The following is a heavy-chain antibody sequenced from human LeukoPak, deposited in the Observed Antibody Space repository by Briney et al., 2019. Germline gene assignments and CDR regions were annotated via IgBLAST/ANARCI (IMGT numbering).Heavy chain of an antibody. CDR1: GFIFGDYA. CDR3: TAVAAIYGHQFDP. V-gene: IGHV3-49*04. D-gene: IGHD2-15*01. CDR2: IRSKAYGGTT. J-gene: IGHJ5*02. Sequence: PGGSLRLSCTASGFIFGDYAMSWVRQAPGKGLEWVGFIRSKAYGGTTEYAASVKGRFTISRDDSKSIAYLQMNSLKIEDTAVYYCTAVAAIYGHQFDPWGQASLVTVSS.